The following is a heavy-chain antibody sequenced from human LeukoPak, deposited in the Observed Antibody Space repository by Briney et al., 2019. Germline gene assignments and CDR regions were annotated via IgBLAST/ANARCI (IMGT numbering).Heavy chain of an antibody. D-gene: IGHD2-21*02. CDR1: GFTFSSYA. Sequence: GGSLRLSCAASGFTFSSYAMHWVRQAPGKGLEWVAVISYDGNHIFYADSVKGRFTISRDNSKNTLYLQMNSLTTEDTAVYYCARCGGDCYTSTQGFDYWGQGTLVTVSS. CDR3: ARCGGDCYTSTQGFDY. J-gene: IGHJ4*02. V-gene: IGHV3-30*04. CDR2: ISYDGNHI.